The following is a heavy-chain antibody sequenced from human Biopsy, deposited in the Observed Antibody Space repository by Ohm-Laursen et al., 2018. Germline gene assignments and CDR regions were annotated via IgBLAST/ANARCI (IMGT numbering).Heavy chain of an antibody. CDR2: IYYIGST. V-gene: IGHV4-59*01. D-gene: IGHD3-22*01. J-gene: IGHJ2*01. CDR3: ARDRGYYSDRTVPGYFDL. Sequence: PSGTLSLTCTVSGGSIYNFFWSWIRQPPGKGLEWIGYIYYIGSTNYNPSLQSRVIFSVDTSKNHFSLRLRSVTPADTAIYYCARDRGYYSDRTVPGYFDLWGRGTLVTVSS. CDR1: GGSIYNFF.